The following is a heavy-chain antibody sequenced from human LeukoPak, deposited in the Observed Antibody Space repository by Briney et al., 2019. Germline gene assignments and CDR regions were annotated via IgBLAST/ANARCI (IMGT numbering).Heavy chain of an antibody. CDR1: GFSFSTYA. J-gene: IGHJ3*02. D-gene: IGHD1-26*01. CDR3: AKLSGSYPLDI. V-gene: IGHV3-23*01. CDR2: INKGGDST. Sequence: GGSLRLSCAASGFSFSTYAMSWVRQAPGKGLEWVSAINKGGDSTYYADSVKGRSTISRDNSKNTLYLQMNSLRAEDTAIYYCAKLSGSYPLDIWGQGTMVPVSS.